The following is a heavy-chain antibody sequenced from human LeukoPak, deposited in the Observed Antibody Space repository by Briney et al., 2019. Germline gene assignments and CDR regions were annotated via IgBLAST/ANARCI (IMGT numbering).Heavy chain of an antibody. CDR2: IYYSGST. D-gene: IGHD3-22*01. J-gene: IGHJ5*02. CDR1: GGSISSSSYY. V-gene: IGHV4-39*01. Sequence: PSETLSLTCTVSGGSISSSSYYWGWIRQPPGKGLEWIGSIYYSGSTYYNPSLKSRVTISVDTSKNQFSLKLSSVTAADTAAYYCARQRHPMRLDPWGQGTLVTVSS. CDR3: ARQRHPMRLDP.